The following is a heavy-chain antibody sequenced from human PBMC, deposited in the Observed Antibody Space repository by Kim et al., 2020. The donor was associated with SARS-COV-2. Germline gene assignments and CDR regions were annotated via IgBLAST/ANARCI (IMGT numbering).Heavy chain of an antibody. J-gene: IGHJ5*02. CDR3: ARDVIAAAGTANWFDP. Sequence: KFQGRVTITADESTSTAYMELSSLRSEDTAVYYCARDVIAAAGTANWFDPWGQGTLVTVSS. D-gene: IGHD6-13*01. V-gene: IGHV1-69*01.